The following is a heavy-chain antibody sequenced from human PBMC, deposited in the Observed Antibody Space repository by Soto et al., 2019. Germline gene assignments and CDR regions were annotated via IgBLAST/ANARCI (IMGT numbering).Heavy chain of an antibody. V-gene: IGHV4-39*01. Sequence: PSETLSLTCTVSGGSISSSSYYWGWIRQPPGKGLEWIGSIYYSGGTYYNPSLKSRVTISVDTSKNQFSLKLSSVTAADTAVYYCAIYYSGYSSGWYSLDYWGQGTLVTVSS. D-gene: IGHD6-19*01. CDR1: GGSISSSSYY. J-gene: IGHJ4*02. CDR2: IYYSGGT. CDR3: AIYYSGYSSGWYSLDY.